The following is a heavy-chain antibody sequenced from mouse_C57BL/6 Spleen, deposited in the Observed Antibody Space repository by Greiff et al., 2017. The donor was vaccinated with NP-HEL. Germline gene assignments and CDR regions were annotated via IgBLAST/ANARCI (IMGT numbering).Heavy chain of an antibody. V-gene: IGHV3-6*01. D-gene: IGHD2-4*01. Sequence: DVQLQESGPGLVKPSQSLSLTCSVTGYSITSGYYWNWIRQFPGNKLEWMGYISYDGSNNYNPSLKNRISITRDTSKNQFFLKLNSVTTEDTATYDCARDGNYDYDPFAYWGQGTLVTVSA. CDR2: ISYDGSN. CDR1: GYSITSGYY. J-gene: IGHJ3*01. CDR3: ARDGNYDYDPFAY.